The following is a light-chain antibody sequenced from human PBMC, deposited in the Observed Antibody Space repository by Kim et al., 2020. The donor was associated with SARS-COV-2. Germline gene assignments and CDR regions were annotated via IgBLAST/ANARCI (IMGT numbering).Light chain of an antibody. V-gene: IGKV3-11*01. J-gene: IGKJ4*01. Sequence: PGESATLSCRASHNIDISLAWYQQPPGQPPRLLIYDAAVRAAGIPDRFSGSGSGTDFTLTIGGLAPEDFAIYYCQQRGNWPPALTFGGGTKVDIK. CDR1: HNIDIS. CDR3: QQRGNWPPALT. CDR2: DAA.